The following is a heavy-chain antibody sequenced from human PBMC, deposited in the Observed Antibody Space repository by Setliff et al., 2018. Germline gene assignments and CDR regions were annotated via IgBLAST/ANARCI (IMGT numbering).Heavy chain of an antibody. Sequence: SETLSLTCTVSGGSISSSYWSWIRQPPGKGLEWIGYIYSSGSTNNNPSLKSRATISLDTSKNQFSLKLSSVTAADTAVYYCARDGPHCVTSSCPGAWFDPWGQGILVTVSS. CDR1: GGSISSSY. J-gene: IGHJ5*02. D-gene: IGHD2-2*01. CDR3: ARDGPHCVTSSCPGAWFDP. V-gene: IGHV4-4*08. CDR2: IYSSGST.